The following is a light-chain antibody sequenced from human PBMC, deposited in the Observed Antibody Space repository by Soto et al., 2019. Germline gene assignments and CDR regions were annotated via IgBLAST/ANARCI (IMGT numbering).Light chain of an antibody. V-gene: IGKV1-39*01. J-gene: IGKJ4*01. Sequence: DIQMTQAPSSLSASGGDRVTITCRASQSINILLNWYQQHPGRAPKLLIFAATSLQSGVPSRFSGSGSGTEFTLTIDSLQPDDYASYYCQQSFNTPVTLGGGTKVDIK. CDR2: AAT. CDR3: QQSFNTPVT. CDR1: QSINIL.